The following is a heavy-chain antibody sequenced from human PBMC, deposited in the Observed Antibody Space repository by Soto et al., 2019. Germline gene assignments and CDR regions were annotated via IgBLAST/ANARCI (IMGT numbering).Heavy chain of an antibody. J-gene: IGHJ4*02. CDR2: IYYSGST. CDR1: GGSISSGGYY. CDR3: ARVGIVVVVAATGPQAGYFDY. V-gene: IGHV4-31*03. Sequence: PSETLSLTCTVSGGSISSGGYYWSWIRQHPGKGLEWIGYIYYSGSTYYNPSLKSRVTISVDTSKNQFSLKLSSVTAADTAVYYCARVGIVVVVAATGPQAGYFDYWGQGTLVTVSS. D-gene: IGHD2-15*01.